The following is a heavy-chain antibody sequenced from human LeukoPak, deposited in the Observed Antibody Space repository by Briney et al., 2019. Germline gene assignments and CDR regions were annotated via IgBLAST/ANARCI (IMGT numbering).Heavy chain of an antibody. D-gene: IGHD3-10*01. CDR1: GFTVSSNY. CDR3: ARGKGSITMVRGVIYAFDI. CDR2: IYSGGST. V-gene: IGHV3-53*01. Sequence: GGSLRLSCAASGFTVSSNYMSWVRQAPGKGLEWVSVIYSGGSTYYADSVMGRFTISRDNSKNTLYLQMNSLRAEDTAVYYCARGKGSITMVRGVIYAFDIWGQGTMVTVSS. J-gene: IGHJ3*02.